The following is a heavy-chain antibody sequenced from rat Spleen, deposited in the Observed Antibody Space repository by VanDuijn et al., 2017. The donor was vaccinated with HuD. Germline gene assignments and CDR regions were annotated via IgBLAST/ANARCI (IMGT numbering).Heavy chain of an antibody. CDR3: ARPDYSRFDY. V-gene: IGHV5-29*01. J-gene: IGHJ2*01. CDR2: ISYDDTST. CDR1: GFTFSDYY. D-gene: IGHD1-2*01. Sequence: EVQLVESDGGLVQPGRSLKLSCVASGFTFSDYYMAWVRQAPTKGLEWVATISYDDTSTYYRDSVKGRFTISRDNAKSTLYLQMDSLRSEDTATYYCARPDYSRFDYWGQGVMVTVSS.